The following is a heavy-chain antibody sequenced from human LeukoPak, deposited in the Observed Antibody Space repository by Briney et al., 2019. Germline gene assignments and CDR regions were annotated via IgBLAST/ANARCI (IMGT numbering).Heavy chain of an antibody. CDR1: GGSFSGYY. J-gene: IGHJ4*02. CDR3: ARPGHYDFWSGYYWAY. CDR2: INHSGST. V-gene: IGHV4-34*01. Sequence: SETLSLTCAVYGGSFSGYYWSWIRQPPGKGLEWIGEINHSGSTYYNPSLKSRVTISVDTSKNQFSLKLSSVTAADTAVYYCARPGHYDFWSGYYWAYWGQGTLVTVSS. D-gene: IGHD3-3*01.